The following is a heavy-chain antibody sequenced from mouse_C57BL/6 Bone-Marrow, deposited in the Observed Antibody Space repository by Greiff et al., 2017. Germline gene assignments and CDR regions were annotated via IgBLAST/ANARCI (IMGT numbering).Heavy chain of an antibody. CDR1: GFTFSSYA. CDR2: ISDGGSYT. V-gene: IGHV5-4*01. Sequence: EVKLVESGGGLVKPGGSLKLSCAASGFTFSSYAMSWVRQTPEKRLEWVATISDGGSYTYYPDNVKGRFTISRDNAKNNLYLQMSHLKSEDTAMYHCARDLQYFDYWGQGTTLTVSS. J-gene: IGHJ2*01. CDR3: ARDLQYFDY.